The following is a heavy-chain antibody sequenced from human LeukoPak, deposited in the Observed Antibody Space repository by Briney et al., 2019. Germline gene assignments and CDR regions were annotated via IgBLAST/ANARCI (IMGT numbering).Heavy chain of an antibody. CDR1: GFTFSSYA. CDR3: TRDQWLVRSRYMDV. V-gene: IGHV3-23*01. Sequence: GGSLRLSCAASGFTFSSYAMSWVRQAPGKGLEWVSAISGSGGSTYYADSVKGRFTISRDNSKNTLYLQMNSLRAEDTAVYYCTRDQWLVRSRYMDVWGKGTTVTVSS. D-gene: IGHD6-19*01. CDR2: ISGSGGST. J-gene: IGHJ6*03.